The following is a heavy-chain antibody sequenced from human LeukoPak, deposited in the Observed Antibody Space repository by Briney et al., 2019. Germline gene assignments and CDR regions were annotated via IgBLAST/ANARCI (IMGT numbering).Heavy chain of an antibody. CDR2: IYYSGST. V-gene: IGHV4-59*01. Sequence: SETLSLTCTVSGGSISSYYWSWIRQPPGKGLEWIGYIYYSGSTNYNPSLKSRVTISVDTSKNQFSLKLSSVTAADTAVYYCARGGWQLVPFDYWGQRTLVTVSS. CDR3: ARGGWQLVPFDY. CDR1: GGSISSYY. J-gene: IGHJ4*02. D-gene: IGHD6-6*01.